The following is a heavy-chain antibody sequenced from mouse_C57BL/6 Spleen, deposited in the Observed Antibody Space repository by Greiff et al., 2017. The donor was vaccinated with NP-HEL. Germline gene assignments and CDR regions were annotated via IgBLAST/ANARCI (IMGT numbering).Heavy chain of an antibody. Sequence: QVQLQQPGAELVKPGASVKLSCKASGYTSTSYWMHWVKQRPGQGLEWIGMIHPNSGSTNYNEKFKSKATLTVDKSSSTAYMQLSSLTSEDSAVYYCARNSNYGGIDAMDYWGQGTSVTVSS. CDR1: GYTSTSYW. CDR2: IHPNSGST. J-gene: IGHJ4*01. D-gene: IGHD2-5*01. CDR3: ARNSNYGGIDAMDY. V-gene: IGHV1-64*01.